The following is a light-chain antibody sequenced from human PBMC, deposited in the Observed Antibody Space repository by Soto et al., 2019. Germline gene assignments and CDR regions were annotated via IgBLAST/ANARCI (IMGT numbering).Light chain of an antibody. V-gene: IGKV1-27*01. CDR2: AAS. J-gene: IGKJ3*01. Sequence: DIQMTQSPTSLSASVGDRVTITCRASQDIRNFVAWYQQKPGKAPKLLIYAASTLQSGVPSRFSGSASGTDFTLTNNRPEPGEVANYSWQKDRCFPVFGSGTKVGIK. CDR3: QKDRCFPV. CDR1: QDIRNF.